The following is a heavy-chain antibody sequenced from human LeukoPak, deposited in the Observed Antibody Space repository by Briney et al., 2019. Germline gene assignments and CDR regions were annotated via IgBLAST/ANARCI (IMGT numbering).Heavy chain of an antibody. D-gene: IGHD5-18*01. V-gene: IGHV3-23*01. CDR1: GFTFNTYA. Sequence: PGGSLRLSCAASGFTFNTYAMSWVRQAPGKGLEWVSGINDSGGRTYYAASVTGRFTISRDNSKNTLYLQMNSLRAEDTAVYYCARDSYSYGLTPDYWGQGTLVTVSS. CDR2: INDSGGRT. J-gene: IGHJ4*02. CDR3: ARDSYSYGLTPDY.